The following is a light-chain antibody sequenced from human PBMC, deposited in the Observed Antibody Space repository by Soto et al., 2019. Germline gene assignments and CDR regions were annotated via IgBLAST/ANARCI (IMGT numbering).Light chain of an antibody. J-gene: IGKJ4*01. CDR1: QSVSSN. CDR3: HQYNDWPLT. Sequence: EIVMTQSPATLSVSPGERATLSCRASQSVSSNLAWYQQKPGQAPRLLFYGVSTRAAGIPARFSGSGSGTEFTLTISSLQSEDFAVYYCHQYNDWPLTFGGGTKVEI. V-gene: IGKV3-15*01. CDR2: GVS.